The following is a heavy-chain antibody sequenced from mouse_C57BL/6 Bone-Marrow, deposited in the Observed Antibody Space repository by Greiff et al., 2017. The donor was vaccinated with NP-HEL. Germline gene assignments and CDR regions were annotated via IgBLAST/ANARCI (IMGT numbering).Heavy chain of an antibody. CDR1: GFTFSDYG. CDR3: ARRGYYDSRRDYFDY. V-gene: IGHV5-17*01. Sequence: EVKVVESGGGLVKPGGSLKLSCAASGFTFSDYGMHWVRQAPEKGLEWVAYISSGSSTIYYEDTVKGRFTISRDNAKNTLFLQMTRLRTDDTSMYYCARRGYYDSRRDYFDYWGQGTTLTVSS. CDR2: ISSGSSTI. J-gene: IGHJ2*01. D-gene: IGHD2-4*01.